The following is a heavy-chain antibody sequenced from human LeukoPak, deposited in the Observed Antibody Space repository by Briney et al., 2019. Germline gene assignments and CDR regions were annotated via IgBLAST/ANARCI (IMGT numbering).Heavy chain of an antibody. CDR1: GGTFSSYA. CDR3: ASRGGLRFLEWPHAFDI. Sequence: ASVKVSCKASGGTFSSYAISWVRQAPGQGLEWMGGIIPIFGTANYAQKFQGRVTITTDESTSTAYMELSSLRSEDTAVYYCASRGGLRFLEWPHAFDIWGQGTMVTVSS. D-gene: IGHD3-3*01. CDR2: IIPIFGTA. V-gene: IGHV1-69*05. J-gene: IGHJ3*02.